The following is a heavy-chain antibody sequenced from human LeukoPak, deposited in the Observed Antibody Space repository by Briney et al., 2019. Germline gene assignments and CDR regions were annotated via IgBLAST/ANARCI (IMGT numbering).Heavy chain of an antibody. CDR2: INHSGSS. V-gene: IGHV4-34*01. D-gene: IGHD1-26*01. CDR1: GGSFSGYY. J-gene: IGHJ3*01. CDR3: ARASIVGAKRTRSGTFDL. Sequence: PSETPSLTCAVYGGSFSGYYWNWIRQPPGKGLEWIGGINHSGSSNYNPSLKSRITISVDTSKNQFSLNLSSVTAADTAVYYCARASIVGAKRTRSGTFDLRGQGTMVTVSS.